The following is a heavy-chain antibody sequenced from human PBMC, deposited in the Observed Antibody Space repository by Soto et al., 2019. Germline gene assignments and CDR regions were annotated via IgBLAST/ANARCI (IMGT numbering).Heavy chain of an antibody. D-gene: IGHD3-16*01. CDR3: AHRVSDSVSGDVGWFDS. CDR2: IYWDNDR. J-gene: IGHJ5*01. Sequence: QITLKESGPTLVEPTQTLTLTCSFSGFSLSNSGVGVGWFRQAPGKALECLGIIYWDNDRRYNPSLKDRLSITKDTFKNQVVITMPYMEPVDTGTYYCAHRVSDSVSGDVGWFDSWGQGTPVTVS. V-gene: IGHV2-5*02. CDR1: GFSLSNSGVG.